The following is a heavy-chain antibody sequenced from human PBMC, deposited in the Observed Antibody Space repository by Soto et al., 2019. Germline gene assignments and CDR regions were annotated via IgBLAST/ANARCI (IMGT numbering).Heavy chain of an antibody. D-gene: IGHD1-26*01. CDR1: GGSFSGYY. J-gene: IGHJ4*02. Sequence: SETLSLTCAVYGGSFSGYYWSWIRQPPGKGLEWIGEINHSGSTNYNPSLKSRVTISVDTSKNQFSLKLSSVTAADTAVYYCARGGPYSGSNESSRNFDYWGQGTLVTVSS. CDR2: INHSGST. V-gene: IGHV4-34*01. CDR3: ARGGPYSGSNESSRNFDY.